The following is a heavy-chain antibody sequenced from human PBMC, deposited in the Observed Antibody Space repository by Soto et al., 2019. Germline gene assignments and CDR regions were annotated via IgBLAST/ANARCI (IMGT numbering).Heavy chain of an antibody. CDR2: IIPIFGTA. J-gene: IGHJ3*02. CDR3: ARSDYYYDSSGYFGRSLAFDI. D-gene: IGHD3-22*01. V-gene: IGHV1-69*13. CDR1: GGTFSSYA. Sequence: GASVKVSCKASGGTFSSYAISWVRQAPGQGLEWMGGIIPIFGTANYAQKFQGRVTITADESTSTAYMELSSLRSEDTAVYYCARSDYYYDSSGYFGRSLAFDIWGQGTMVTVSS.